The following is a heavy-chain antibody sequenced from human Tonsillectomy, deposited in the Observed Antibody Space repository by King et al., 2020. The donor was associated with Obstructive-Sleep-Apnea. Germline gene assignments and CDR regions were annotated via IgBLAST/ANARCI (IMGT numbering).Heavy chain of an antibody. CDR3: ARGIGGYSYGYCDY. CDR1: GFTFSGHY. J-gene: IGHJ4*02. CDR2: ISSSRSYT. V-gene: IGHV3-11*06. D-gene: IGHD5-18*01. Sequence: QLVQSGGGLVKPGGSLRLSCAASGFTFSGHYMSCIRQAPGKGREWVSYISSSRSYTNYADSVKGRFTISRENAKNSLYLQMNSLRAEDTAVYYCARGIGGYSYGYCDYWGQGTLVTVSS.